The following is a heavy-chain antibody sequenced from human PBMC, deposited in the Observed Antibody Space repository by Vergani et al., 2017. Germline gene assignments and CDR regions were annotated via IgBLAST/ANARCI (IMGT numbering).Heavy chain of an antibody. CDR2: IYWNDDQ. V-gene: IGHV2-5*04. J-gene: IGHJ6*03. CDR1: GFSLNTRGVS. Sequence: QITLKESGPTLVKPTQTLTLTCTFSGFSLNTRGVSVAWIRQPPGKALDWLALIYWNDDQHYSPSLNKRVTITKDTSKNQVVLTMTNMDYVDTGTYYCVYMNPECGTPGCFYPFYYYYYMYFWGKGTTVTVSS. D-gene: IGHD1-7*01. CDR3: VYMNPECGTPGCFYPFYYYYYMYF.